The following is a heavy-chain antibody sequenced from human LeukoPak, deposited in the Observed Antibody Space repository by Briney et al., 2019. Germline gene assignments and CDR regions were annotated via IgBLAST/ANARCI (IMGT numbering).Heavy chain of an antibody. Sequence: ASVKVSFEASGYTFTSYYMHWVRQAPGQGLEWMGIINPSGGSTSYAQKFQGRVTMTRDMSTSTVYMELSSLRSEDTAVYYCARRNGILTGYYNAFDYWGQGTLVTVSS. CDR3: ARRNGILTGYYNAFDY. J-gene: IGHJ4*02. D-gene: IGHD3-9*01. V-gene: IGHV1-46*01. CDR2: INPSGGST. CDR1: GYTFTSYY.